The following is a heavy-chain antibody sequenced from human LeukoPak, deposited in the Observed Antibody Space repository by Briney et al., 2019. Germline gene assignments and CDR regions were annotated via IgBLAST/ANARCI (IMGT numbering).Heavy chain of an antibody. CDR1: GGSISSHY. J-gene: IGHJ5*02. CDR3: ARLPLIATTRGGFDP. V-gene: IGHV4-59*08. CDR2: IYDTGAT. D-gene: IGHD1/OR15-1a*01. Sequence: SETLSLTCVVSGGSISSHYWSWIRQPPGRGLEWIGYIYDTGATNDNPSLKSRFTISIDTSKNQFSLNLSSVTAADTAVYYWARLPLIATTRGGFDPWGQGTLVTVSS.